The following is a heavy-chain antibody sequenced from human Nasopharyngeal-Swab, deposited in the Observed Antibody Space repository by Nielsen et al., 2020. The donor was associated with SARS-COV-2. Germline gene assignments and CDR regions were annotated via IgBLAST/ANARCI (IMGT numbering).Heavy chain of an antibody. Sequence: GESLKISCAASGFTFSSYGMHWVRQAPGKGLEWVAVIWYDGSNKYYADSVKGRFTISRDNSKNTLYLQMNSLRAEDTAVYYCARDKGRCSSTSCYVDYWGQGTLVTVSS. V-gene: IGHV3-33*01. J-gene: IGHJ4*02. D-gene: IGHD2-2*01. CDR3: ARDKGRCSSTSCYVDY. CDR2: IWYDGSNK. CDR1: GFTFSSYG.